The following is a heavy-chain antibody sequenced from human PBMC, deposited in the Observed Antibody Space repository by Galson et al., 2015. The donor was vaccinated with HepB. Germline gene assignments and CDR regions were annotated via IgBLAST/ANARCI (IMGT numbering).Heavy chain of an antibody. V-gene: IGHV1-3*01. J-gene: IGHJ4*02. D-gene: IGHD3-10*01. Sequence: VSCKASGYTFTSYAMHWVRQAPGQRLEWMGWINAGNGNTKYSQKFQGRVTITRDTSASTAYMELSSLRSEDTAVYYCARGSRVLLWFGELFPLDYWGQGTLVTVSS. CDR3: ARGSRVLLWFGELFPLDY. CDR2: INAGNGNT. CDR1: GYTFTSYA.